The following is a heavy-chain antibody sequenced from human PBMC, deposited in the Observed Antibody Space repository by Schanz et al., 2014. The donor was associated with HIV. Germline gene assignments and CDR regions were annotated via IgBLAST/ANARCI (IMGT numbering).Heavy chain of an antibody. CDR2: MNPNSGNT. Sequence: QIQLVQSGAEVKKPGASVKVSCRASGYTFTTYGITWVRQAPGQGLEWMGWMNPNSGNTGYAQKFQGRVTMTRNTSRSTAYMELSSLRSEDTAVYYCARRGLVGATLYYYYYGMDVWGQGTTVTVSS. CDR3: ARRGLVGATLYYYYYGMDV. V-gene: IGHV1-8*02. CDR1: GYTFTTYG. J-gene: IGHJ6*02. D-gene: IGHD1-26*01.